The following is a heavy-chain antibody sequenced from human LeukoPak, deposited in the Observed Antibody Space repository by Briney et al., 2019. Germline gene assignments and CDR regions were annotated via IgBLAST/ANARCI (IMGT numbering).Heavy chain of an antibody. CDR1: GGSISSGAYY. CDR3: ARLLQTGIAARHYYFDY. CDR2: IYYSGST. Sequence: PSETLSLTCTVSGGSISSGAYYWSWIRQHPGKGLEWIGYIYYSGSTYYNPSLKSRVTISVDTSKNQFSLKLSSVTAADTAVYYCARLLQTGIAARHYYFDYWGQGTLVTVSS. J-gene: IGHJ4*02. V-gene: IGHV4-31*03. D-gene: IGHD6-6*01.